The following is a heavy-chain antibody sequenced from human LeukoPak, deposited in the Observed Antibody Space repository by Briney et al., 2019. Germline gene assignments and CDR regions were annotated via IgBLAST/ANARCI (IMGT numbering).Heavy chain of an antibody. Sequence: PGGSLRLSCSASGFTLTTYGMNWVRQAPGKGLEWVSSITTGIGYTYYAASVKGRFTISRDNAKNSLYLEMNGPRVEDTAVYYWAGGRYFDLWGRGTLVTVSS. J-gene: IGHJ2*01. CDR3: AGGRYFDL. CDR1: GFTLTTYG. V-gene: IGHV3-21*01. CDR2: ITTGIGYT.